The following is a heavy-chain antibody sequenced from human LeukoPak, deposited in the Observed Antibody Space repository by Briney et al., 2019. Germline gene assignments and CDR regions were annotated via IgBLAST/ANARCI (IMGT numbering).Heavy chain of an antibody. CDR2: INHSGST. Sequence: SETLSLTCAVYGVSFSGYYWSWIRQPPGKGLEWIGEINHSGSTNYNPSLKSRVTISVDTSKNQFSLKLSSVTAADTAVYYCARGPPPLLYYYGSGSSSARTYYFDYWGQGTLVTVSS. V-gene: IGHV4-34*01. CDR3: ARGPPPLLYYYGSGSSSARTYYFDY. D-gene: IGHD3-10*01. CDR1: GVSFSGYY. J-gene: IGHJ4*02.